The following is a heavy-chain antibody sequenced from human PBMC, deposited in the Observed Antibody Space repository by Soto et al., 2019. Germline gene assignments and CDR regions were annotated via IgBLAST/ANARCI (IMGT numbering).Heavy chain of an antibody. CDR1: GFSLSNAGLG. CDR2: IFSNDGK. D-gene: IGHD6-13*01. CDR3: ASTYSTSWYWFDP. Sequence: QVTVKESGPVLVKPTETLTLTCTVSGFSLSNAGLGVSWIRQPPGKALEWLAHIFSNDGKSYSTSLKSRLNISKDTSKSQVVLTMTNMDPVDTATYYCASTYSTSWYWFDPWGQGTLVTVSS. V-gene: IGHV2-26*04. J-gene: IGHJ5*02.